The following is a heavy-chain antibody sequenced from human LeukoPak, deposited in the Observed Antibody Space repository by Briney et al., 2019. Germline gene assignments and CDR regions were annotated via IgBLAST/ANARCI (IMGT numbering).Heavy chain of an antibody. J-gene: IGHJ4*02. CDR3: ATGWQLPFDY. V-gene: IGHV1-24*01. Sequence: ASVKVSCKVSGYTLTELSMHWVRQAPGKGLEWMEGFDPEDGETIYAQKFQGRVTMTEDTSTDTAYMELSSLRTEDTAVYYCATGWQLPFDYWGQGTLVTVSS. CDR1: GYTLTELS. CDR2: FDPEDGET. D-gene: IGHD1-26*01.